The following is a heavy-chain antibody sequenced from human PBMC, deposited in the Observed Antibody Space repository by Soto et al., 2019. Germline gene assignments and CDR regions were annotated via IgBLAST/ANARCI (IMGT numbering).Heavy chain of an antibody. CDR2: ISGGGGST. J-gene: IGHJ4*02. CDR3: AKALSPAYDSSGYPSPFDY. Sequence: GGSLRLSCAASGFTFSNYAMSWVRQAPGKGLEWVSGISGGGGSTYYAESVKGRFTISRDNSKNTLYLQMNSLRAEDTAVYYCAKALSPAYDSSGYPSPFDYWGQGTLVTVSS. CDR1: GFTFSNYA. D-gene: IGHD3-22*01. V-gene: IGHV3-23*01.